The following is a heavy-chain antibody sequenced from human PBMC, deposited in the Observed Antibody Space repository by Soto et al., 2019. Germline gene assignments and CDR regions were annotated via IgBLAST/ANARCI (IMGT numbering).Heavy chain of an antibody. CDR3: ARVRRVVAATGVFDY. D-gene: IGHD2-15*01. Sequence: SETLSLTCTVSGGSISSGGYYWSWIRQHPGKGLEWIGYIYYSGSTYYNPSLKSRVTISVDTSKNQFSLKLSSVTAADTAVYYCARVRRVVAATGVFDYWGQGTLVTVSS. V-gene: IGHV4-31*03. CDR2: IYYSGST. J-gene: IGHJ4*02. CDR1: GGSISSGGYY.